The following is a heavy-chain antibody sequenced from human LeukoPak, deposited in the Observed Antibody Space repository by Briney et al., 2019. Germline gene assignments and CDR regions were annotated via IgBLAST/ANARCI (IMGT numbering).Heavy chain of an antibody. V-gene: IGHV4-59*08. CDR3: VRHSCYYGSGKGFHYFDY. J-gene: IGHJ4*02. Sequence: PSETLSLTCTVSGGSISSYYWSWIRQPPGKGLEWIGYIYYSGSTNYNPSLKSRVTISVDTSKNQFSLKLSSVTAADTAVYYCVRHSCYYGSGKGFHYFDYWGQGTLVTVSS. D-gene: IGHD3-10*01. CDR2: IYYSGST. CDR1: GGSISSYY.